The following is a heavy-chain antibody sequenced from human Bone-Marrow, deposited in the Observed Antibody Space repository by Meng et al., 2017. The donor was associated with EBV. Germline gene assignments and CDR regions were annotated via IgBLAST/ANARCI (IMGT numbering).Heavy chain of an antibody. V-gene: IGHV4-4*02. CDR3: ARRDYYDDTGYFDY. D-gene: IGHD3-16*01. Sequence: QGQLQEPGPVLVKPSGTRSLTCAVSGGSISSSTWWSWVRQSPGEGLEWIGEIHHVGSTNYNPSLKSRVTISIDKSKKQFSLKLSSVTAADTAVYYCARRDYYDDTGYFDYWGQGTLVTVSS. CDR2: IHHVGST. CDR1: GGSISSSTW. J-gene: IGHJ4*02.